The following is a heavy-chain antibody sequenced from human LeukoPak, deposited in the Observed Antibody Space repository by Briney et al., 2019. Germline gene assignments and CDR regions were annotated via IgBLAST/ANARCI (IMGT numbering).Heavy chain of an antibody. V-gene: IGHV4-31*03. Sequence: SQTLSLTCTVSGGSISSGGYYWGWIRQHPGKGLEWVGYIYSSGSTYYTPSLKSRVTISVDTSKNQFSLKLSSVTAADTAVYYCASAGGNSYYYYGMDVWGQGTTVTVSS. CDR3: ASAGGNSYYYYGMDV. D-gene: IGHD4-23*01. CDR2: IYSSGST. J-gene: IGHJ6*02. CDR1: GGSISSGGYY.